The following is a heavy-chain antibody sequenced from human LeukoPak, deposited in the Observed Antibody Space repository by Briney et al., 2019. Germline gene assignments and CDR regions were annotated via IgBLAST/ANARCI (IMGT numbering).Heavy chain of an antibody. J-gene: IGHJ4*02. CDR2: IYTSGST. Sequence: PSETLSLTCGVSGGSISSSYYWSWIRQPAGKGLEWIGRIYTSGSTNYNPSLKSRVTISVDTSKNQFSLKLSSVTAADTAVYYCASTFSGSYLFDYWGQGTLVTVSS. CDR3: ASTFSGSYLFDY. D-gene: IGHD1-26*01. V-gene: IGHV4-61*02. CDR1: GGSISSSYY.